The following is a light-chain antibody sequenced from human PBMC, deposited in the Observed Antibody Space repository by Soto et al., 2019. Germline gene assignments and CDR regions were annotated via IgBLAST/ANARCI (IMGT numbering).Light chain of an antibody. CDR2: DAS. CDR1: QDISSW. CDR3: QQINSFPLT. V-gene: IGKV1D-12*01. J-gene: IGKJ4*01. Sequence: DLQMTQSPSSVSASVGDRVTITCRASQDISSWLAWYQQKPGKAPKLLIHDASSLESGVPSRFSGSGSGTEFTLTISSLQPEDFATYYCQQINSFPLTFGGGTKVEIK.